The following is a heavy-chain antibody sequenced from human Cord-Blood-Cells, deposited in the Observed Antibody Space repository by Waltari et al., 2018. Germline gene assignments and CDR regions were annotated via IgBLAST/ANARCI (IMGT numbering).Heavy chain of an antibody. J-gene: IGHJ3*02. Sequence: QVQLQESGPGLVKPSGTLSLTCAVSGGSISSSTWWSWVRQPPRKGLEWIGEIYHSGSTNYNPSLKSRVTISVDKSKNQFSLKLSSVTAADTAVYYCARPHLGGGIAARRGHAFDIWGQGTMVTVSS. CDR2: IYHSGST. D-gene: IGHD6-6*01. CDR1: GGSISSSTW. V-gene: IGHV4-4*02. CDR3: ARPHLGGGIAARRGHAFDI.